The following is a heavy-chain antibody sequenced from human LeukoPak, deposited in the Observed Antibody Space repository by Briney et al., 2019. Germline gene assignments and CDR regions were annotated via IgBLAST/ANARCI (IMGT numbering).Heavy chain of an antibody. CDR2: INHSGST. Sequence: PSETLSLTCAVYGGSFSGYYWSWIRQPPGKGLEWIGEINHSGSTNYNPSLKSRVTISVDTSKNQFSLKLSSVTAADTAVYYCARGPMIGGQGTLVTVSS. V-gene: IGHV4-34*01. J-gene: IGHJ4*02. CDR3: ARGPMI. CDR1: GGSFSGYY. D-gene: IGHD3-22*01.